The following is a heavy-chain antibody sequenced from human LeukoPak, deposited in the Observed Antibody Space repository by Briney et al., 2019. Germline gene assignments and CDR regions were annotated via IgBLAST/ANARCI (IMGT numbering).Heavy chain of an antibody. CDR2: IIPIFGTA. D-gene: IGHD2-2*01. J-gene: IGHJ4*02. V-gene: IGHV1-69*05. Sequence: ASVKVSCKASGGTFSSYAISWVRQAPGQGLEWRGGIIPIFGTANYAQKFQGRVTITTDESTSTAYMELSSLRSEDTAVYYCARDCSSTSCRPLWGQGTLVTVSS. CDR1: GGTFSSYA. CDR3: ARDCSSTSCRPL.